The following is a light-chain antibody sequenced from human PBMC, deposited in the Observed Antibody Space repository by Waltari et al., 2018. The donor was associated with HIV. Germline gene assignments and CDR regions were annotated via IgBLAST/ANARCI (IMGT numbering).Light chain of an antibody. V-gene: IGLV2-14*01. CDR1: SSDVGGYNY. Sequence: LTQPHSVSESPGKTVTISCTGTSSDVGGYNYVSWYQQHPGKAPKLMIYEVSKRPSGVSKRFSGSKSGNTASLTISGLQAEDEADYYCSSYTSSSTRVFGGGTKLTVL. CDR2: EVS. CDR3: SSYTSSSTRV. J-gene: IGLJ2*01.